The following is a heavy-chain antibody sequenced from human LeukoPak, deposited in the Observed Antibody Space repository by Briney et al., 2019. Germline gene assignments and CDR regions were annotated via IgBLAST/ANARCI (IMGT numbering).Heavy chain of an antibody. CDR3: ARDPTIGYSSSWYEVPYYYYYMDV. Sequence: GGSLRLSCAASGFTFSSYAMHWVRQAPGKGLEWVAVISYDGSNKYYADSVKGRFTISRDNSKNTLYLQMNSLRAEDTAVYYCARDPTIGYSSSWYEVPYYYYYMDVWGKGTTVTVSS. D-gene: IGHD6-13*01. J-gene: IGHJ6*03. CDR2: ISYDGSNK. CDR1: GFTFSSYA. V-gene: IGHV3-30*04.